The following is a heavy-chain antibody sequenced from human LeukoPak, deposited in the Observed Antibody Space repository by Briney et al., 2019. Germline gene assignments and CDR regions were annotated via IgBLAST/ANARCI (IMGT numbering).Heavy chain of an antibody. CDR3: ARGPASHILTGYNTSGAFDI. V-gene: IGHV4-4*07. Sequence: SETLSLTCTVSGGSITTYYWSWIRQPAGKGLQWIGRIYISGSTNYNPSLKSRVTMSLDTSKNQFSLRLTSVTAADTALYYCARGPASHILTGYNTSGAFDIWGQGTMVTVSS. CDR2: IYISGST. J-gene: IGHJ3*02. CDR1: GGSITTYY. D-gene: IGHD3-9*01.